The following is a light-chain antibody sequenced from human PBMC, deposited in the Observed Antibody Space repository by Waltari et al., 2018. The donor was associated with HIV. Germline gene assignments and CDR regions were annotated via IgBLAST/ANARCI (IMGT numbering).Light chain of an antibody. CDR1: TSDFGLYNF. CDR3: ASFTSNYTLI. Sequence: QSTLTQPASVSGSPGQSITISCTGSTSDFGLYNFISWYQQHPGGVPQVIIYEVFSRPSWISSRFSCSRSANTASLTISWLQPEDEADYYCASFTSNYTLIFGGGTKVTVL. V-gene: IGLV2-14*01. J-gene: IGLJ2*01. CDR2: EVF.